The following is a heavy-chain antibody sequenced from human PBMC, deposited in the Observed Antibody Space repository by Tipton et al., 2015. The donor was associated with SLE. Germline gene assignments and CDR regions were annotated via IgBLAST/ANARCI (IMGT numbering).Heavy chain of an antibody. J-gene: IGHJ4*02. D-gene: IGHD3-22*01. CDR2: IYYSGST. CDR3: ARKGYYDSSGYFDY. Sequence: LRLSCTVSGGSISSSSYYWGWIRQPPGKGLEWIGSIYYSGSTYYSPSLKSRVTISVDTSKNQFSLKLSSVTAADTAVYYCARKGYYDSSGYFDYWGQGTLVTVSS. CDR1: GGSISSSSYY. V-gene: IGHV4-39*07.